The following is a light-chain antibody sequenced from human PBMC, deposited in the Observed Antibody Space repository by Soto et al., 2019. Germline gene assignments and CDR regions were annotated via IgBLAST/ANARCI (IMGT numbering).Light chain of an antibody. CDR2: EVT. CDR3: GSYTSASTPYV. Sequence: QSVLTQPASVSGSPGQSITVSCTGSSSDVGGHNYVSWYQHHPGKAPKLMIYEVTNRPSGVSNRFSGSKSGNTASLTISGLQAEDEADYYCGSYTSASTPYVFGTGTKLT. V-gene: IGLV2-14*01. CDR1: SSDVGGHNY. J-gene: IGLJ1*01.